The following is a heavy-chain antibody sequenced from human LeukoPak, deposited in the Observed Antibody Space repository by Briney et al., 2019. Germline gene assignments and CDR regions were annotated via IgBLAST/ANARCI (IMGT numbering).Heavy chain of an antibody. D-gene: IGHD1-20*01. CDR1: GGSISSGDYY. J-gene: IGHJ4*02. Sequence: SETLSLTCSVSGGSISSGDYYWSWIRQPPGKGLEWIGYIYYTGSAHYNPSLKSRVTISVDTSKKQFSLKMNSVTAADTAVYYCAAGITGRTIDYWGQGTLVTVSS. CDR3: AAGITGRTIDY. CDR2: IYYTGSA. V-gene: IGHV4-30-4*02.